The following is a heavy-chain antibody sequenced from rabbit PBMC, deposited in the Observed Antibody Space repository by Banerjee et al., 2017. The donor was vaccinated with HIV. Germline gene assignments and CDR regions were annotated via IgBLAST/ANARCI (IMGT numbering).Heavy chain of an antibody. CDR1: GFSFSSTYW. CDR2: IDAGSTGNT. D-gene: IGHD4-1*01. Sequence: QEQLVESGGDLVKPEGSLTLTCTASGFSFSSTYWICWVRQAPGKGPEWIACIDAGSTGNTYYVSWAKGRFTISRTSSTTVTLQMTSLTAADTATYLCARDLAGVIGWNFGLWGPGTLVTVS. J-gene: IGHJ4*01. V-gene: IGHV1S45*01. CDR3: ARDLAGVIGWNFGL.